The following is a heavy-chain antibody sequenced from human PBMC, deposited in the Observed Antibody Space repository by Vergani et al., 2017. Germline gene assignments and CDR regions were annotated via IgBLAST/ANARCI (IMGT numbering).Heavy chain of an antibody. J-gene: IGHJ5*02. CDR2: LSASDRRT. CDR3: AKSSMVRGVPHRGWFDP. Sequence: EVQLLESGGDLVQPGGSLRLSCAASGFTFIMHAMSWVRQAPGKGLEWVSTLSASDRRTHYADSVKGRFTFSRDNSKNTLYLQMNSLRAEDTAVYYCAKSSMVRGVPHRGWFDPWGQGTLVTVSS. D-gene: IGHD3-10*01. V-gene: IGHV3-23*01. CDR1: GFTFIMHA.